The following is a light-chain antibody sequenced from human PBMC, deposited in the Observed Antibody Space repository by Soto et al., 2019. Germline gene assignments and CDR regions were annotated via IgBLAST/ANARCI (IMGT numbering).Light chain of an antibody. J-gene: IGKJ1*01. CDR1: QSISSW. Sequence: DIQMTQSPSTLSATAGDRVTITCRASQSISSWLAWYQHKPGKAPKLLIYDASNLDSGVPSRFSGSGSGTEFTLTISSLQPDDFVTYYCQQYNSYFWTFGQGTKVDI. CDR3: QQYNSYFWT. CDR2: DAS. V-gene: IGKV1-5*01.